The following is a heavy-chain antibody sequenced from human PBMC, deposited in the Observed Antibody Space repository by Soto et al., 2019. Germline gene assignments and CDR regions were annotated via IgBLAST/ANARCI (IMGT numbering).Heavy chain of an antibody. J-gene: IGHJ4*02. V-gene: IGHV4-59*01. Sequence: SETLSLTCTVSGGSISSYYWSWIRQPPGKGLEWIGYIYYSGSTNYNPSLKSRVTISIDSSKNQFSLKLSSVTAADTAVYYCARINNLGRVVAHFDYWGQGTLVTVSS. CDR1: GGSISSYY. D-gene: IGHD2-15*01. CDR2: IYYSGST. CDR3: ARINNLGRVVAHFDY.